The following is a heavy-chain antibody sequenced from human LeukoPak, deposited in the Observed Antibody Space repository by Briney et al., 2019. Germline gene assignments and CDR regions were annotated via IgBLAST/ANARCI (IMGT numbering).Heavy chain of an antibody. CDR2: VIPVFNTP. CDR3: ARGGLHDDYDYTRWFDP. J-gene: IGHJ5*02. V-gene: IGHV1-69*13. D-gene: IGHD4-17*01. CDR1: GGNFNNYA. Sequence: GASVKVSCKASGGNFNNYAISWVRQVTGQGLEWMGAVIPVFNTPTYAQKFQGRVTIAADESTSTIYINLSRLRSDDTAVYYCARGGLHDDYDYTRWFDPWGQGTLVTVSS.